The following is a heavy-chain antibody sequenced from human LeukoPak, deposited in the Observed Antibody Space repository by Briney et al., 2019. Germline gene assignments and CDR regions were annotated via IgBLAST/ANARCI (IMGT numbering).Heavy chain of an antibody. V-gene: IGHV3-53*01. Sequence: GGSLRLSCAASGFIFSDYYMSWIRQAPGKGLEWVSVIYSGGSTYYADSVKGRFTISRDNSKNTLYLQMNSLRAEDTAVYYCAREIAAAGTWGRDYYYGMDVWGQGTTVTVSS. D-gene: IGHD6-13*01. J-gene: IGHJ6*02. CDR1: GFIFSDYY. CDR3: AREIAAAGTWGRDYYYGMDV. CDR2: IYSGGST.